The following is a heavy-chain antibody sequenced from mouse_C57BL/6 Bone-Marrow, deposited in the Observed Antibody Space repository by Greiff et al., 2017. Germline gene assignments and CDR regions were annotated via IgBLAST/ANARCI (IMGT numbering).Heavy chain of an antibody. J-gene: IGHJ2*01. CDR2: FYPRSGNT. Sequence: QVQLQQSGAELARPGASVKLSCKASGYTFTSYGISWVKQRTGQGLEWIGEFYPRSGNTYYNEKFKGKATLTADKSSSTAYMELRSLTSADSAVFSRARSIWDCFDDWGQGTTLTVSS. CDR3: ARSIWDCFDD. CDR1: GYTFTSYG. D-gene: IGHD4-1*01. V-gene: IGHV1-81*01.